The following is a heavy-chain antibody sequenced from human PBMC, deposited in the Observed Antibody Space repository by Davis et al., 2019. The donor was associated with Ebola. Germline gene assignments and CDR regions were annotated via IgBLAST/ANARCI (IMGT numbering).Heavy chain of an antibody. CDR2: ISSSSSYI. CDR3: ARSHSSSRRRYYYGMDV. V-gene: IGHV3-21*01. J-gene: IGHJ6*04. D-gene: IGHD6-13*01. CDR1: GFTFSSYS. Sequence: GGSLRLSCAASGFTFSSYSMNWVRQAPGKGLEWVSSISSSSSYIYYADSVKGRFTISRDNAKNSLYLQMNSLRDEDTAVYYCARSHSSSRRRYYYGMDVWGKGTTITVSS.